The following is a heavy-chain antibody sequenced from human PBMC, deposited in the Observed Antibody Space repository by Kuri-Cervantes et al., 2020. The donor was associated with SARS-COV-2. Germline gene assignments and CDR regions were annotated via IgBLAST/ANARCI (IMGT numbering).Heavy chain of an antibody. V-gene: IGHV3-48*03. CDR3: ARAHSMGADN. J-gene: IGHJ4*02. CDR1: GFTFRSYE. D-gene: IGHD3-16*01. Sequence: GESLKITCAASGFTFRSYEMHWVRQAPGKGLEWVSSISSSGTTINYADSVKGRFTISRGNAKNSVDLQMNSLRADDTAIYFCARAHSMGADNWGQGTPVTVSS. CDR2: ISSSGTTI.